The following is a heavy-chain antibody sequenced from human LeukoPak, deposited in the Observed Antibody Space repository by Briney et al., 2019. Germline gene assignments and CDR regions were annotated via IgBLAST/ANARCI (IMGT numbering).Heavy chain of an antibody. Sequence: GGSLRLSCAASGFTFSSYGMHWVRQAPGKGLEWVAFIRCDGSNKYYADSVKGRFTISRDNSKNTLYLQMNSLRAEDTAVYYCVKGGTGYYYGMDVWGQGTTVTVSS. J-gene: IGHJ6*02. CDR1: GFTFSSYG. D-gene: IGHD1-26*01. V-gene: IGHV3-30*02. CDR2: IRCDGSNK. CDR3: VKGGTGYYYGMDV.